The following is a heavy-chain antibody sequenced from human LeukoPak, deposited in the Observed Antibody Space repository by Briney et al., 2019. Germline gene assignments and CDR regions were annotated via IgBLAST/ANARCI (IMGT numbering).Heavy chain of an antibody. CDR1: GFTFSSYA. V-gene: IGHV3-30-3*01. D-gene: IGHD2-2*01. CDR2: ISYDGSNK. CDR3: ARDGDAANIVVVPAANDAFDI. Sequence: PGGSLRLSCAASGFTFSSYAMHWVRQAPGKGLEWVAVISYDGSNKYYADSVKGRFTISRDNSKNTLYLQMNSLRAEDTAVYYCARDGDAANIVVVPAANDAFDIWGQGTMVTVSS. J-gene: IGHJ3*02.